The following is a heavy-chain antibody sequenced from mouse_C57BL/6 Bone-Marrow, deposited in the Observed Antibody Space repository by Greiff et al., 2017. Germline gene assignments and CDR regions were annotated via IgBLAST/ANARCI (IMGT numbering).Heavy chain of an antibody. D-gene: IGHD1-3*01. CDR3: ARRLGTKPVWYFDF. CDR1: GFTFSDYY. J-gene: IGHJ1*03. CDR2: ISNGGGST. Sequence: EVKLMESGGGLVQPGGSLKLSCAASGFTFSDYYMYWVRQTPEKRLEWVAYISNGGGSTYYPDTVKGRFTISRDNAKNTLYLQMSRLKSEDTAMYYCARRLGTKPVWYFDFWGTGTTVTVSS. V-gene: IGHV5-12*01.